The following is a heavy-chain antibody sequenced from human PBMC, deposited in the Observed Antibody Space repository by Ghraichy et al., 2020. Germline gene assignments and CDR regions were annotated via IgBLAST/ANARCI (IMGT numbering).Heavy chain of an antibody. V-gene: IGHV4-39*01. CDR1: GGSISSSSYY. CDR2: IYYSGST. CDR3: ARHSPDIVVVPGFDY. J-gene: IGHJ4*02. Sequence: SQTLSLTCTVSGGSISSSSYYWGWIRQPPGKGLEWIGSIYYSGSTYYNPSLKSRVTISVDTSKNQFSLKLSSVTAADTAVYYCARHSPDIVVVPGFDYWGQGTLVTVSS. D-gene: IGHD2-2*01.